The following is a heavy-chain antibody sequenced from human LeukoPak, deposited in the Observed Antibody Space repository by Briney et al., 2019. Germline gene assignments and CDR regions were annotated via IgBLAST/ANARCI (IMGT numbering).Heavy chain of an antibody. J-gene: IGHJ4*02. Sequence: GGSLRLSCAASGFTFSSYSMNWVRQAPGKGLEWVSYISSSSSTIYYADSVKGRFTISRDNAKNSLYLQMNSLRAEDTAVYYCASAHSMVRGVDLDYWGQGTLVTVPS. CDR2: ISSSSSTI. V-gene: IGHV3-48*01. D-gene: IGHD3-10*01. CDR3: ASAHSMVRGVDLDY. CDR1: GFTFSSYS.